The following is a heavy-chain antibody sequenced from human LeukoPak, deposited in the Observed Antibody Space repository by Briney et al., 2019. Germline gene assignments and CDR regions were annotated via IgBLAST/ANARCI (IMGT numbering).Heavy chain of an antibody. D-gene: IGHD1-26*01. Sequence: SSETLSLTCTVSGASIDTYYWSWVRQPARKGLEWIGRMYTRGRTHYSPSLESRLTMSVDTSKNQFSLKLTSVTAADTAVYYCANGGNSGSYFEDWGQGTLVTVSS. CDR1: GASIDTYY. CDR3: ANGGNSGSYFED. CDR2: MYTRGRT. V-gene: IGHV4-4*07. J-gene: IGHJ4*02.